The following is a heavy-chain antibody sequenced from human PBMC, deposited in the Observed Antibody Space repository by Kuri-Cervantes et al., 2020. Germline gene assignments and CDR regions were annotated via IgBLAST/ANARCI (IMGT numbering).Heavy chain of an antibody. D-gene: IGHD2-15*01. V-gene: IGHV3-53*01. CDR1: GFTVSSNY. CDR2: IYIGGST. CDR3: VRAGVPERGIVEPRGS. Sequence: GESLKISCAASGFTVSSNYMSWVRQAPGKGLEWVSVIYIGGSTYYADSVKGRFTISRDNSQNTLYLQMNSLRAEDTAVYYCVRAGVPERGIVEPRGSWGQGTLVTVSS. J-gene: IGHJ5*02.